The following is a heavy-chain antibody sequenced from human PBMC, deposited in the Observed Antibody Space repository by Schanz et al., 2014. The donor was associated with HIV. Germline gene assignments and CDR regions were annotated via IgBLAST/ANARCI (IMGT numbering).Heavy chain of an antibody. V-gene: IGHV3-23*04. CDR1: GFTFSSYA. D-gene: IGHD4-17*01. Sequence: EQLVESGGGVVQPGKSLRLSCAASGFTFSSYAMSWVRQAPGKGLEWVSVISGSGGSTYYADSVKGRFTISKDNSKNTLYLQLNSLRVEDTAIYFCAKLAVRSDYNGRDYWGQGTLVTVSS. CDR3: AKLAVRSDYNGRDY. CDR2: ISGSGGST. J-gene: IGHJ4*02.